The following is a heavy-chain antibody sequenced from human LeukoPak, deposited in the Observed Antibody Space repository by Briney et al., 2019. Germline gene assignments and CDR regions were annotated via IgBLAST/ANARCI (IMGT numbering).Heavy chain of an antibody. CDR2: INWNGGST. V-gene: IGHV3-20*04. CDR1: GFTFDDYG. J-gene: IGHJ4*02. Sequence: GGSLRLSCAASGFTFDDYGMSWVRQAPGKGLEWVSGINWNGGSTGYADSVKGRFTISRDNAKNSLYLQMNSLRAEDTAVYYCAKGYSYGIGEYYFDYWGQGTLVTVSS. CDR3: AKGYSYGIGEYYFDY. D-gene: IGHD5-18*01.